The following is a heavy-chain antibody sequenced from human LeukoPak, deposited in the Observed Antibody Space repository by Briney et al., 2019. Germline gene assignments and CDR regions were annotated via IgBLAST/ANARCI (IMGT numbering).Heavy chain of an antibody. Sequence: ASVKVSCKVSGYTLTELSMHWVRPAPGKGLEWMEGFDPEDGETIYAQQFLGRVTMTEDTSTDTAYMELSSLRSEDTAVYYCATLGYCSSTSCYDAFDIWGQGTMVTVSS. CDR2: FDPEDGET. V-gene: IGHV1-24*01. J-gene: IGHJ3*02. D-gene: IGHD2-2*01. CDR1: GYTLTELS. CDR3: ATLGYCSSTSCYDAFDI.